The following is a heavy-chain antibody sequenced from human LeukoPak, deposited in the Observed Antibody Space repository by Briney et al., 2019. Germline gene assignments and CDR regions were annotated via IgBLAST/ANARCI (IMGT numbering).Heavy chain of an antibody. D-gene: IGHD6-19*01. Sequence: PSETLSLTCTVSSASITGLYWSWIRQPPGERLEWIGYICSNGSANYNPSLKSRVTLSVDRSNNQFSLKISSVTAADTAVYYCARNSGAFDYWGRGTLVTVSS. CDR2: ICSNGSA. CDR1: SASITGLY. J-gene: IGHJ4*02. CDR3: ARNSGAFDY. V-gene: IGHV4-59*11.